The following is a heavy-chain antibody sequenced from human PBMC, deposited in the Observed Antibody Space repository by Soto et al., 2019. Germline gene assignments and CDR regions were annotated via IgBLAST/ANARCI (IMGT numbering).Heavy chain of an antibody. J-gene: IGHJ4*02. CDR1: GLTFGSRA. Sequence: VGSLRLSGVASGLTFGSRAMSWVRQVPGEGLQWVSTITDTGGDAKYADSVRGRFVISRDNSKKTLYLQMTSLTAEDSAMYFCARGSADSYPGSRIFDFWGRGTLVTVSS. V-gene: IGHV3-23*01. CDR2: ITDTGGDA. D-gene: IGHD3-10*01. CDR3: ARGSADSYPGSRIFDF.